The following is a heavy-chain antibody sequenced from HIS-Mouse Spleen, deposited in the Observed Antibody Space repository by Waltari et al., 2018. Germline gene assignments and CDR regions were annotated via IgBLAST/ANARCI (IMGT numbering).Heavy chain of an antibody. V-gene: IGHV4-34*01. J-gene: IGHJ4*02. CDR1: GGSFSGYY. D-gene: IGHD6-13*01. Sequence: QVQLQQWGAGLLKPSETLSLTCAVYGGSFSGYYWSWIRQPPGKGLEWIGEINHSGSTNYNPSLKSRVTISVDTSKNQFSRKLSSVTAADTAVYYCARSRAAAAGYYFDYWGQGTLVTVSS. CDR3: ARSRAAAAGYYFDY. CDR2: INHSGST.